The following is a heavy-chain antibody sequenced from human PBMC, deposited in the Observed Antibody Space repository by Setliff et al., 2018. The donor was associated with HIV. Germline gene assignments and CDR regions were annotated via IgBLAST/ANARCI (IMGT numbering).Heavy chain of an antibody. Sequence: SETLSLTCTVSGGSISSSTYYWGWIRQPPGKGLEWIGNIHFSGSTYYNPSLKSRVTVSVDPSKNQFSLKLSSVTAADTAVYYCARTTYSGSYFSDSWGQGTTVTVSS. CDR3: ARTTYSGSYFSDS. V-gene: IGHV4-39*01. CDR1: GGSISSSTYY. CDR2: IHFSGST. D-gene: IGHD1-26*01. J-gene: IGHJ6*02.